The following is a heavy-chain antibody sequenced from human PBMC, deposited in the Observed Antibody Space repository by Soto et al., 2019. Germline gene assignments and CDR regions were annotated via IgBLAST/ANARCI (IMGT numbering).Heavy chain of an antibody. CDR1: GYSFTSYW. Sequence: PVESLKISCKGSGYSFTSYWICCLLQMPGKGLEWMGIIYPGDSDTRYSPSFQGQVTISADKSISTAYLQWSSLKASDTAMYYCARPGITGTLSLGYWGQGTLVTVSS. J-gene: IGHJ4*02. V-gene: IGHV5-51*01. D-gene: IGHD1-20*01. CDR3: ARPGITGTLSLGY. CDR2: IYPGDSDT.